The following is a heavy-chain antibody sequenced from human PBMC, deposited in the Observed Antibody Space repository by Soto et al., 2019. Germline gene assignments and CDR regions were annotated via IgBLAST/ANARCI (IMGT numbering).Heavy chain of an antibody. J-gene: IGHJ6*02. CDR2: IIPIFGTA. D-gene: IGHD3-10*01. CDR3: ARDRAYVSGRYFLAGYYSGMDV. V-gene: IGHV1-69*13. CDR1: GGTFSSYA. Sequence: SVKVSCKASGGTFSSYAISWVRQAPGQGLEWMGGIIPIFGTANYAQKFQGRVTITADESTSTAYMELSSLRSEDTAVYYCARDRAYVSGRYFLAGYYSGMDVWCQCTTITVSS.